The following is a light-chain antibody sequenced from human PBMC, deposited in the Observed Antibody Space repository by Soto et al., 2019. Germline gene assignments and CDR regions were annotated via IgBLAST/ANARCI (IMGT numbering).Light chain of an antibody. CDR3: CSYAGSSTRYV. J-gene: IGLJ1*01. CDR1: SSDVGSYNL. CDR2: EVS. Sequence: QSALTQPASVSGSPGQSITIFCTGTSSDVGSYNLVSWYQQHPGKAPKLMIYEVSKRPSGVSNRFSGSKSGNTASLTISGLQAEDEADYYCCSYAGSSTRYVFGTGTKLTVL. V-gene: IGLV2-23*02.